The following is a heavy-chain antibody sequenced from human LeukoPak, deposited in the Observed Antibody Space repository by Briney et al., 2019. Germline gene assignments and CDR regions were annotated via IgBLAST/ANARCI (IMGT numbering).Heavy chain of an antibody. CDR2: ISYDGSNK. V-gene: IGHV3-30*18. D-gene: IGHD3-10*01. CDR1: GFTFSRHG. J-gene: IGHJ6*03. CDR3: AKDTYYGSANYMDV. Sequence: GGSLRLSCAASGFTFSRHGIHWVRQAPGKGLEWVAVISYDGSNKYYADSVKGRFTISRDNSKNTLYLQMNSLRAEDTAVYYCAKDTYYGSANYMDVWGKGTTVTVSS.